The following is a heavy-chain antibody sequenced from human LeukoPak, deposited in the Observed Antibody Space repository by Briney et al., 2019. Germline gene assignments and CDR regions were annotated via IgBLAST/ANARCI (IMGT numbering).Heavy chain of an antibody. CDR1: GGSISSSSYY. J-gene: IGHJ3*02. CDR2: IYYSGST. Sequence: SETLSLTCTVSGGSISSSSYYWGWIRQPPGKGLEWIGYIYYSGSTNYNPSLKSRVTISVDTSKNQFSLKLSSVTAADTAVYYCARDLGIWGQGTMVTVSS. V-gene: IGHV4-61*01. CDR3: ARDLGI. D-gene: IGHD3-16*01.